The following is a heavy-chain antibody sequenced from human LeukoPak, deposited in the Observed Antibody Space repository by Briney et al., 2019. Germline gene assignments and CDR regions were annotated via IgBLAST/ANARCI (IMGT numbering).Heavy chain of an antibody. D-gene: IGHD5-18*01. CDR1: GGSFSGYY. J-gene: IGHJ5*02. V-gene: IGHV4-34*01. Sequence: PSETLSLTCAVYGGSFSGYYWSWIRQPPGKGLEWIGEINHSGSTNYNPSLKSRVTISVDTSKNQFSLKLSSVTAADTAVYYCATPGGYSSNRFDPWGQGTLVTVSS. CDR3: ATPGGYSSNRFDP. CDR2: INHSGST.